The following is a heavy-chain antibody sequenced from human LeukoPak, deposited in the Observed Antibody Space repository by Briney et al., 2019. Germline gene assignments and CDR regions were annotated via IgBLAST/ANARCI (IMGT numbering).Heavy chain of an antibody. V-gene: IGHV3-23*01. CDR1: GFTFSSYA. J-gene: IGHJ6*02. CDR3: AKDYYYGSGSYYNLNMDV. D-gene: IGHD3-10*01. Sequence: GGSLTLSCAASGFTFSSYAMSWVRQAPGKGLEWVSAISGSGGSTYYADSVKGRFTISRDNSKNTLYLQMNSLRAEDTAVYYCAKDYYYGSGSYYNLNMDVWGQGTTVTVSS. CDR2: ISGSGGST.